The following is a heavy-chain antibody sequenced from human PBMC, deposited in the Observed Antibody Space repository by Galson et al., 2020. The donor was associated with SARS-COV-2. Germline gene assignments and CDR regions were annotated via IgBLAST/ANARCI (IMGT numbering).Heavy chain of an antibody. CDR3: ARLGGSSWYFDY. J-gene: IGHJ4*02. V-gene: IGHV3-7*01. CDR1: GFTFSSYW. Sequence: QLGESLKISCAPSGFTFSSYWMSWVRQAPGKGLEWVANIKQDGSEKYYVDSVKGRFTISRDNAKNSLYLQMNSLIAEDTAVYYCARLGGSSWYFDYWGQGTLVTVSS. D-gene: IGHD6-13*01. CDR2: IKQDGSEK.